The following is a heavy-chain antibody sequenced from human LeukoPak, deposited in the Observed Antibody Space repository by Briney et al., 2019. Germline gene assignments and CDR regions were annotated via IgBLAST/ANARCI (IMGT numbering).Heavy chain of an antibody. J-gene: IGHJ3*02. CDR1: GYSISSGYY. CDR3: ARRLYQLSRYAFDI. D-gene: IGHD3-3*01. Sequence: PSETLSLTCTVSGYSISSGYYWGWIRQPPGKGLEWIGSGSTYYNPSLKSRVTISVDTSKNQFSLKLSSVTAADTAVYYCARRLYQLSRYAFDIWGQGTMVTVSS. V-gene: IGHV4-38-2*02. CDR2: SGST.